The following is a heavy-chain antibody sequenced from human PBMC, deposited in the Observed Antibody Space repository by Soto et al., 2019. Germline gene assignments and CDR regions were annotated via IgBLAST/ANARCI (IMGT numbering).Heavy chain of an antibody. D-gene: IGHD6-19*01. V-gene: IGHV3-30-3*01. CDR3: AREGIAVAGPILYYFDY. CDR2: ISYDGSNK. Sequence: LRLSCAASGFTFSSYAMHWVRQAPGKGLEWVAVISYDGSNKYYADSVKGRFTISRDNSKNTLYLQMNSLRAEDTAVYYCAREGIAVAGPILYYFDYWGQGTLVTVSS. CDR1: GFTFSSYA. J-gene: IGHJ4*02.